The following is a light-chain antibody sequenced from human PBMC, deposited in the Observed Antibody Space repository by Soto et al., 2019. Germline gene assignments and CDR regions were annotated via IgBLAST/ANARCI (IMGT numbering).Light chain of an antibody. V-gene: IGLV2-14*01. CDR1: SSDVGDYNY. CDR3: SSYTTSATRV. Sequence: QSVLTQPASVSGSPGQSITISCTGTSSDVGDYNYVSWYQHHPGKAPKLIIFEVTNRPSGVSNRFAGSKSGNTASLTISGLQAEDGADYYCSSYTTSATRVFGTGTKATVL. CDR2: EVT. J-gene: IGLJ1*01.